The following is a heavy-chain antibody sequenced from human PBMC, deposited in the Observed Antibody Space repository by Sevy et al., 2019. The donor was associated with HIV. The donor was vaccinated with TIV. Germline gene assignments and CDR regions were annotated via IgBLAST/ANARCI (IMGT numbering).Heavy chain of an antibody. V-gene: IGHV3-48*02. J-gene: IGHJ4*02. CDR1: GFTFSSYS. Sequence: GESLKISCAASGFTFSSYSMNWVRQAPGKGLEWVSYISSSTSTIYYADSVKGRFTISRDNAKNSLYLQMNSLRDEDTAVYYCARSGYSYGPPTGYWGQGTLVTVSS. CDR2: ISSSTSTI. CDR3: ARSGYSYGPPTGY. D-gene: IGHD5-18*01.